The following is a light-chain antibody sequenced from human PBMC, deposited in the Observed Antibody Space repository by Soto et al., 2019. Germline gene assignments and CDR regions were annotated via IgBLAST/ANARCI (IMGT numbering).Light chain of an antibody. Sequence: DIQMTQSPSTLSASVGDRVTITCRASQSISSWLAWYQQKPGKAPKILIYDASSLESGVPSRFSGSGSGTEFSLTISTLQTDDFATYYCQQYNSYPWTFGQGTKVEIK. V-gene: IGKV1-5*01. CDR3: QQYNSYPWT. CDR2: DAS. CDR1: QSISSW. J-gene: IGKJ1*01.